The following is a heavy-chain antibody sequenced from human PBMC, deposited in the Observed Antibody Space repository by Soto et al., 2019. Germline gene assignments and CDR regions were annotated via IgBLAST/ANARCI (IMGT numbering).Heavy chain of an antibody. CDR3: ARGRGSYFNYFDY. CDR2: IYYSGST. V-gene: IGHV4-59*01. D-gene: IGHD1-26*01. Sequence: SETLSLTCTVSGGSISSYYWSLIRQPPGKGLEWIGYIYYSGSTNYNPSLKSRVTISVDTSKNQFSLKLSSVTAADTAVYYCARGRGSYFNYFDYWGQGTLVTVSS. CDR1: GGSISSYY. J-gene: IGHJ4*02.